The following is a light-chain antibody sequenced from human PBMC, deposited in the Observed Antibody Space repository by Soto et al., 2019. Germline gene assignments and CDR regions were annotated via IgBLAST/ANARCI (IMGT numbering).Light chain of an antibody. J-gene: IGKJ1*01. V-gene: IGKV3-20*01. CDR2: GAF. CDR3: QQYHNSPSK. Sequence: EIVLTQSPGTLSLSPGERATLSCRASQSFSSGYLAWYQQKPGQAPRLLIYGAFNRAAGIPDRFSGSESGTDFTITISRMETEDVEVYYCQQYHNSPSKFGQGTKVDIK. CDR1: QSFSSGY.